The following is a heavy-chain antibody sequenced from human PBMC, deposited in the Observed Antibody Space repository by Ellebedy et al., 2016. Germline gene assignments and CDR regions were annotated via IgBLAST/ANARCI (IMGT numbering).Heavy chain of an antibody. CDR3: ARITGTQGVFDY. CDR1: GFTFSSYG. V-gene: IGHV3-33*01. J-gene: IGHJ4*02. D-gene: IGHD1-14*01. Sequence: GESLKISXAASGFTFSSYGMHWVRQAPGKGLEWVAVIWYDGSNKYYADSVKGRFTISRDNSKNTLYLQMNSLRAEDTAVYYCARITGTQGVFDYWGQGTLVTVSS. CDR2: IWYDGSNK.